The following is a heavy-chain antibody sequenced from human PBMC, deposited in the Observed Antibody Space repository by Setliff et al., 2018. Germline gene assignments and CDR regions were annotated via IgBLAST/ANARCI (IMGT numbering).Heavy chain of an antibody. CDR3: ARSGGGYDFWSGYLVSHYYYYYYMDV. J-gene: IGHJ6*03. CDR2: IIPIFGTA. V-gene: IGHV1-69*06. Sequence: SVKVSCKASGGTFSSYAISWVRQAPGQGLEWMGRIIPIFGTANYAQKFQGRVTITADKSTSTAYMELSSLRSEDTAVYYCARSGGGYDFWSGYLVSHYYYYYYMDVWGKGTTVTVSS. CDR1: GGTFSSYA. D-gene: IGHD3-3*01.